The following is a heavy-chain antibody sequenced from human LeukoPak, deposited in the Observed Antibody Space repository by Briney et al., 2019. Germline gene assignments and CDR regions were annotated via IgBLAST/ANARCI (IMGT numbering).Heavy chain of an antibody. CDR3: TRRLDD. D-gene: IGHD3-16*01. CDR1: GFSFNSDW. V-gene: IGHV3-7*01. Sequence: RGSLRLSCAASGFSFNSDWMDWVRQAPGKGLEWVANIKHDGSEKNCLDSVKGRFTISRDNAQNSLYLQMNGLRVEDSAVYYCTRRLDDWGQGTLVTVSS. J-gene: IGHJ4*02. CDR2: IKHDGSEK.